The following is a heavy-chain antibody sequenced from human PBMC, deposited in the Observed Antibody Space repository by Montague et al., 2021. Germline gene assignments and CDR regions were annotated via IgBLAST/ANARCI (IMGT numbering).Heavy chain of an antibody. J-gene: IGHJ4*02. CDR2: VNPDGSPV. CDR1: GLIFSHYW. Sequence: SLRLSCAASGLIFSHYWMAWVRLPPGKGLEWVAGVNPDGSPVGYVESVKGRFTVSKDNAKNSLFLQMNSLRGDDTALYYCARNPAYGALDYWGQGTRVTVSS. CDR3: ARNPAYGALDY. V-gene: IGHV3-7*03. D-gene: IGHD4/OR15-4a*01.